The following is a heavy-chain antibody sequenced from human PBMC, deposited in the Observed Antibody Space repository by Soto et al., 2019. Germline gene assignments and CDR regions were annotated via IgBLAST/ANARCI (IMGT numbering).Heavy chain of an antibody. Sequence: QVQLVQSGAEVTKPGSSVKVSCTASEGTFSSYAISWVRQAPGQGLEWMGGINPIFGTANYAQKFQGRVTITADESTSTAYMELSSLRSEDTAVYYCATQWDTVITHYWGQGTLVTVSS. D-gene: IGHD4-17*01. V-gene: IGHV1-69*01. CDR3: ATQWDTVITHY. CDR1: EGTFSSYA. CDR2: INPIFGTA. J-gene: IGHJ4*02.